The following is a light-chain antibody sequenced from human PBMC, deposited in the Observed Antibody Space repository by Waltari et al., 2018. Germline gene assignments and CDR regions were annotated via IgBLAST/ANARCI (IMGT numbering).Light chain of an antibody. CDR2: RSN. Sequence: QSVLTQPPSASGTPGQRVTISCSGSSSDIGSTYVYWYQQLPGTAPKLLIYRSNHRPAGDPDRFSGSRSGTSASLAISGLRSEDEADYHCAAWDDSLSGPVFGGGTKLTVL. CDR3: AAWDDSLSGPV. V-gene: IGLV1-47*01. J-gene: IGLJ3*02. CDR1: SSDIGSTY.